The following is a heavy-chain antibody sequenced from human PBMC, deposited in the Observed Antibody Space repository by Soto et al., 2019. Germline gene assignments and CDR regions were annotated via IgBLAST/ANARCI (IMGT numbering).Heavy chain of an antibody. J-gene: IGHJ4*02. V-gene: IGHV1-3*01. CDR3: ARDRSTDNYYDSSGYDY. CDR1: GYTFTSYA. Sequence: GASVXVSCKASGYTFTSYAMHWVRQAPGQRLEWMGWINAGNGNTKYSQKFQGRVTITADESTSTAYMELSSLRSEDTAVYYCARDRSTDNYYDSSGYDYWGQGTLVTVSS. D-gene: IGHD3-22*01. CDR2: INAGNGNT.